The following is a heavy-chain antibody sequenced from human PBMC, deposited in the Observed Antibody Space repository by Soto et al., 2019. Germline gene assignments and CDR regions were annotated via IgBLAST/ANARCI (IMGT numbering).Heavy chain of an antibody. Sequence: SETLSLTCTVSGRTFSINADFWYLAWIRQPPGKGLEWIGSIDNGGNTYYNPPLKSRVIISADTSKNQFSLSLNSVTAADTAVYYCVKRSLLEAPTWGQGILVTVSS. CDR3: VKRSLLEAPT. V-gene: IGHV4-39*01. CDR2: IDNGGNT. J-gene: IGHJ4*02. D-gene: IGHD1-26*01. CDR1: GRTFSINADF.